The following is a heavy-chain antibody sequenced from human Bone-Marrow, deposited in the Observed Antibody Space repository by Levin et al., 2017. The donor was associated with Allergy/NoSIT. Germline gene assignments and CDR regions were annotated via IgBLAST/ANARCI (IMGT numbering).Heavy chain of an antibody. Sequence: HPGESLKISCAASGFTVSSNYMSWVRQAPGKGPEWVSVIYSGGSTYYADSVKGRFTISRDNSKNTLYLQMNSLRAEDTAVYYCARGWFGEWLSHWGQGTLVTVSS. D-gene: IGHD3-10*01. V-gene: IGHV3-53*01. CDR2: IYSGGST. CDR1: GFTVSSNY. CDR3: ARGWFGEWLSH. J-gene: IGHJ4*02.